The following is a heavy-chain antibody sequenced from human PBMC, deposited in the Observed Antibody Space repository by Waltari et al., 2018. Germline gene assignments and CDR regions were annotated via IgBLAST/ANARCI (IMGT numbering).Heavy chain of an antibody. D-gene: IGHD1-1*01. CDR2: IGPYNDNT. J-gene: IGHJ4*02. V-gene: IGHV1-18*04. CDR3: ARSTGTTQASDY. CDR1: GYTFSNSS. Sequence: QVLLVQSGFEVKKPGASVKAPCKASGYTFSNSSWNWWRQAPGKGLEWVGWIGPYNDNTDYAQKFQGRVTMTSHTSTSTAYMELRSLTSDDTAVYFCARSTGTTQASDYWGQGTLVTVSS.